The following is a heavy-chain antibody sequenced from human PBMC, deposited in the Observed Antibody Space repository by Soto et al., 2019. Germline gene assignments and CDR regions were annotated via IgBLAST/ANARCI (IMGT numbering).Heavy chain of an antibody. CDR3: ARGHEFGGNSDAYDI. D-gene: IGHD2-21*01. J-gene: IGHJ3*02. CDR2: ILPIFGTA. CDR1: GGSFSTSF. V-gene: IGHV1-69*14. Sequence: QVLLVQSGVEMKKPGSSVRVSWKASGGSFSTSFINWVRQAPGQRPEWMANILPIFGTADYAQKFQGRLTITADTSTNTAYMELRSLFSEDTSVYYCARGHEFGGNSDAYDIWGQGTVVTVSS.